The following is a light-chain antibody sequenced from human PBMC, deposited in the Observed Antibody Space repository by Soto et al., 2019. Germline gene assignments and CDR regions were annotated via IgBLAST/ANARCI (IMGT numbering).Light chain of an antibody. J-gene: IGKJ1*01. CDR2: LDS. Sequence: IVMTQSPLSLTVTPGEPASISCRSSQRLLHSNGYNYLEWYLQKPGQSPQLLINLDSDRASGVPDRFSGSRSGTDFTLKISRVEAEDVGLYYCMQSLETPWTFGQGTKVEIK. V-gene: IGKV2-28*01. CDR3: MQSLETPWT. CDR1: QRLLHSNGYNY.